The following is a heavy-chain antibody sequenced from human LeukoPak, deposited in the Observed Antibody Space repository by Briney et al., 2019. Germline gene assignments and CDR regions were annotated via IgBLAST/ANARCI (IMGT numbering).Heavy chain of an antibody. CDR3: ARGRGSGHKENWFGP. CDR2: MNPNSGNT. V-gene: IGHV1-8*01. D-gene: IGHD6-19*01. J-gene: IGHJ5*02. Sequence: ASVKVSCKASGYTFTTYYINWVRQATGQGLGWMGWMNPNSGNTRYTQKFQGRVTMTRNTSISTAYMELSSMRSEDTAVYYCARGRGSGHKENWFGPWGQGTLVTVSS. CDR1: GYTFTTYY.